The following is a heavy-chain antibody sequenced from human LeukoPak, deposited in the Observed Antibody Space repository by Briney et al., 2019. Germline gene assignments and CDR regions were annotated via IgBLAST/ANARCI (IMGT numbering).Heavy chain of an antibody. V-gene: IGHV4-61*02. Sequence: PSQTLSLTCTASDGSISSGNYYWSWIRQPAGKGLEWIGRIHTSGSTNYNPSLKSRVTISVDTSKNQFSLKLSSVTAADTAVYFCAGAYTSRWYYFDYWGQGTLVTVSS. J-gene: IGHJ4*02. CDR2: IHTSGST. CDR3: AGAYTSRWYYFDY. D-gene: IGHD6-13*01. CDR1: DGSISSGNYY.